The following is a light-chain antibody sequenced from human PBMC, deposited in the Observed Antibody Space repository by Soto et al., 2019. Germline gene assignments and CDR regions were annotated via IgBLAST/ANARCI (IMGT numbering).Light chain of an antibody. Sequence: QSVLTQPPSVSGAPGQRVTISCTGRSCNIGAVFDVHWYQQVPGTAPKLLIYENTKRPSGVPDRFSGSKSGTSASLAITGLQAEDEADYYCQSYDSGLSGWLFGGGTKLIVL. V-gene: IGLV1-40*01. CDR1: SCNIGAVFD. CDR2: ENT. CDR3: QSYDSGLSGWL. J-gene: IGLJ2*01.